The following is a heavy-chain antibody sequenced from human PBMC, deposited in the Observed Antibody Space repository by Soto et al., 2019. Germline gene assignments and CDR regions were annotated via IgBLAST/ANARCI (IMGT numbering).Heavy chain of an antibody. J-gene: IGHJ4*02. CDR3: ASGRYDASGYFDY. V-gene: IGHV1-45*02. CDR2: ITPFNGNT. CDR1: GNTFTYVY. D-gene: IGHD3-22*01. Sequence: SVKVSCKGSGNTFTYVYLHWVRQAPGQALEWMGWITPFNGNTKYAQKFQDRVTFTGDTSLSTAYMELSSLRSDDTAMFYCASGRYDASGYFDYWGQGSLVTVSS.